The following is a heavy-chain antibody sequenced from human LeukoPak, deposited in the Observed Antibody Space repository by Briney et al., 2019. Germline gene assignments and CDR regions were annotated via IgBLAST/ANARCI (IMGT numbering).Heavy chain of an antibody. J-gene: IGHJ4*02. Sequence: GGSLRLSCAASGFTFSSYAMSWVRQAPGKGLEWVSSISSSSSYIYYADSVKGRFTISRDNAKNSLYLQMNSLRAEDTAVYYCARDLRVGATKGGFDYWGQGTLVTVSS. V-gene: IGHV3-21*01. D-gene: IGHD1-26*01. CDR1: GFTFSSYA. CDR3: ARDLRVGATKGGFDY. CDR2: ISSSSSYI.